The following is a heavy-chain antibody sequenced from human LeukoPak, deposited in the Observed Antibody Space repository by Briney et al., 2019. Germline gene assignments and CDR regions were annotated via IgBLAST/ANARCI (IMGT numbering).Heavy chain of an antibody. CDR2: IIPIFGTA. CDR3: ARVLLSYYYYYYMDV. CDR1: GGTFSSYA. Sequence: GASVKVSCKASGGTFSSYAISWVRQAPGQGLEWMGGIIPIFGTANYAQKFQGRVTITADESTSTAYMELSSLRSEDTAVYYCARVLLSYYYYYYMDVWGKGTTVTISS. J-gene: IGHJ6*03. D-gene: IGHD3-10*01. V-gene: IGHV1-69*13.